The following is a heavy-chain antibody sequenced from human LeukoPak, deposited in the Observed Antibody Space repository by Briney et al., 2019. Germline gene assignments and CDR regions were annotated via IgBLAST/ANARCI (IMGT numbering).Heavy chain of an antibody. V-gene: IGHV4-61*02. D-gene: IGHD4-23*01. CDR1: GGSISSGSYY. Sequence: SETLSLTCTVSGGSISSGSYYWSWIRQPAGKGLEWIGRIYTSGSTNYNPSLKSRVTISVDTSKNQFSLKLSSVTAADTAVYYCAGYGGNRFDYWGQGTLVTVSP. J-gene: IGHJ4*02. CDR3: AGYGGNRFDY. CDR2: IYTSGST.